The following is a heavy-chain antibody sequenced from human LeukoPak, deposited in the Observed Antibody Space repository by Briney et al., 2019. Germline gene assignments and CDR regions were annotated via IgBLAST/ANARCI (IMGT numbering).Heavy chain of an antibody. CDR1: GYTLTELS. CDR2: FDPEDGET. CDR3: ATDFPPYFDSTPNY. V-gene: IGHV1-24*01. J-gene: IGHJ4*02. D-gene: IGHD3-9*01. Sequence: GASVKVSFKVSGYTLTELSMHWVRQAPGKGLEWMGRFDPEDGETIYAQKFQGRITMTEDTSTDTAYMELSSLRSEDTAVYYCATDFPPYFDSTPNYWGQGTLVTVSS.